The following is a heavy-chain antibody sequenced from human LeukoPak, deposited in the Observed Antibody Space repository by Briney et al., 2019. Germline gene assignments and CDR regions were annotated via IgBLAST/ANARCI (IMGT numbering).Heavy chain of an antibody. CDR3: ARDPKGSRDV. J-gene: IGHJ6*01. V-gene: IGHV4-59*11. CDR2: IYYSGST. CDR1: GGSISSHY. Sequence: SETLSLTCTVSGGSISSHYWSWIRQPPGKGLEWIGDIYYSGSTNYNPSLKSRVTISVDTSKNQFSLKLSSVTAADTAVYYCARDPKGSRDVWGKGTTVTGSS. D-gene: IGHD3-10*01.